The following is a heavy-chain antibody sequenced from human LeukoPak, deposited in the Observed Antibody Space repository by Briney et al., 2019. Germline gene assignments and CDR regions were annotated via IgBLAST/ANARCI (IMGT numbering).Heavy chain of an antibody. V-gene: IGHV3-23*01. CDR3: AKQSAGSAAWYSLHYDF. J-gene: IGHJ4*02. CDR2: VDGGGGGT. CDR1: GFTLSSYA. Sequence: GSLRLSCAASGFTLSSYAMTWVRQALGRGLEWVSSVDGGGGGTYYADSVKGRFTISRDNSKDTLYLQMNGLRAEDTAVYFCAKQSAGSAAWYSLHYDFWGQGTLVTVSS. D-gene: IGHD6-13*01.